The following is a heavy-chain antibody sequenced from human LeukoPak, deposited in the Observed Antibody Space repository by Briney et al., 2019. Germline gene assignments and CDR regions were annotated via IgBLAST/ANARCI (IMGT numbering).Heavy chain of an antibody. CDR2: IYYSGST. D-gene: IGHD2/OR15-2a*01. J-gene: IGHJ3*02. CDR1: GGSLSSDH. CDR3: ARKNDFDI. Sequence: SETLSLTCTVSGGSLSSDHWNWIRHPPGKGLEWIGCIYYSGSTYYNPSLKSRVTISVDMSKSQFSLRLTSVTAADTAVYYCARKNDFDIWGQGTVVTVSS. V-gene: IGHV4-59*01.